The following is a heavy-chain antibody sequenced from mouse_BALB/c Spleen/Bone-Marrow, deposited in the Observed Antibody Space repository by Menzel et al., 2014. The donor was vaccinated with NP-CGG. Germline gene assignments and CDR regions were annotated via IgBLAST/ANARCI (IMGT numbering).Heavy chain of an antibody. V-gene: IGHV1S29*02. CDR2: IYPYNGGA. CDR3: ARSYGNYDAWFSH. CDR1: GYTFTDYN. J-gene: IGHJ3*01. D-gene: IGHD2-1*01. Sequence: VQLQQSGPELVKPGASVKISCKASGYTFTDYNMHWVKQSHGKSLEWIGYIYPYNGGAGYNQKFKSKATLTVDNSSSTAYMELRSLTSDDSAVYYWARSYGNYDAWFSHWGQGTLVTVSA.